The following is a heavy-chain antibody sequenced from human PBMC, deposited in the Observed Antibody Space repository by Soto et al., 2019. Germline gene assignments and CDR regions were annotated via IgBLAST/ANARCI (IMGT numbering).Heavy chain of an antibody. Sequence: PSETLSLTCTVSGDSVSSSYYWSWIRQPPGKGLEWIGYIYYSGSTNYNPSLKSRVTISVDTSKNQFSLKLSSVTAADTAVYYCARCPGYYDSSGYYPYYFDYWGQGTLVTVSS. CDR2: IYYSGST. J-gene: IGHJ4*02. V-gene: IGHV4-61*01. CDR3: ARCPGYYDSSGYYPYYFDY. D-gene: IGHD3-22*01. CDR1: GDSVSSSYY.